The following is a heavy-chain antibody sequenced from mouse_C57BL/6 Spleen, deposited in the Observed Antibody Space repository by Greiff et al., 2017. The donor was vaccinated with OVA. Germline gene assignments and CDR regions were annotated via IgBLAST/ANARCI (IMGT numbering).Heavy chain of an antibody. V-gene: IGHV1-47*01. CDR3: ARRSSGYPYWYFGV. CDR1: GYTFTTYP. Sequence: QVQLQQSGAELVKPGASVKMSCKASGYTFTTYPIEWMQQNPGKSLEWIGNFHPYNDDTKYNEKFKGKATLTVEKSSSTVYLELSRLTSDDSAVYYCARRSSGYPYWYFGVWGTGTTVTVSS. D-gene: IGHD3-2*02. CDR2: FHPYNDDT. J-gene: IGHJ1*03.